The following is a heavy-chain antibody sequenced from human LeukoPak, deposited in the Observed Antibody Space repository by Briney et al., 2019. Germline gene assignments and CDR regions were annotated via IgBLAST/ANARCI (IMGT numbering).Heavy chain of an antibody. D-gene: IGHD4-17*01. CDR3: ARGDDYGDYYYYGMDV. CDR1: GYTFTGYY. V-gene: IGHV1-2*02. J-gene: IGHJ6*02. Sequence: GASVKVSCKASGYTFTGYYMHWVRQAPGQGLEWMGWINPNSGGTNYAQKFQGRVTMTRDTSISTAYMELSRLRFDDTAAYYCARGDDYGDYYYYGMDVWGQGTTVTVSS. CDR2: INPNSGGT.